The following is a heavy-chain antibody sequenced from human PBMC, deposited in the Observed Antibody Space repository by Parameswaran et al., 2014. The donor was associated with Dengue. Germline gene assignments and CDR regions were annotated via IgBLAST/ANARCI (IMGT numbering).Heavy chain of an antibody. D-gene: IGHD6-19*01. V-gene: IGHV3-30*18. CDR2: ISYDGSNK. Sequence: MPGVRQAPGKGLEWVAVISYDGSNKYYADSVKGRFTISRDNSKNTLYLQMNSLRAEDTAVYYCAKAVGDSSGWYNYWGQGTLVTVSS. CDR3: AKAVGDSSGWYNY. J-gene: IGHJ4*02.